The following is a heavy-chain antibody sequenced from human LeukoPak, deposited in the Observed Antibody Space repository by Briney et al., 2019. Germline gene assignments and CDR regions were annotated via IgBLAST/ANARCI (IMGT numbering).Heavy chain of an antibody. CDR3: ARDLKGDRNWFDP. V-gene: IGHV4-61*02. J-gene: IGHJ5*02. CDR2: IYTSGST. D-gene: IGHD3-10*01. Sequence: SETLSLTCTVSGGSISSGSYYWSWIRQPAGKGLEWIGRIYTSGSTNYNPSLKSRVTISVDTSKNQFSLKLSSVTAADTAVYYCARDLKGDRNWFDPWGQGTLVTVSS. CDR1: GGSISSGSYY.